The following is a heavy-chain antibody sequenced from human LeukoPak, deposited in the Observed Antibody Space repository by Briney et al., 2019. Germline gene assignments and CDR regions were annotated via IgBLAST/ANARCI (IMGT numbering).Heavy chain of an antibody. CDR1: GFTFSTYA. Sequence: PGGSLRLSCAASGFTFSTYAMSWVRQAPGKGLEWVSAISTSGDNTYYADSVKGRFTISRDNSKNTLYLQINSLRVEDTAIYYCAKERSAVTAGLFDSWGQGTLVTVPS. J-gene: IGHJ4*02. CDR3: AKERSAVTAGLFDS. CDR2: ISTSGDNT. D-gene: IGHD2-21*02. V-gene: IGHV3-23*01.